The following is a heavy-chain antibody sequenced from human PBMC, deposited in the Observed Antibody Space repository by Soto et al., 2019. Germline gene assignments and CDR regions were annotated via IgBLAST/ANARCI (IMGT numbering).Heavy chain of an antibody. CDR1: EFSFSNYW. CDR2: INSDGTIT. D-gene: IGHD3-16*01. V-gene: IGHV3-74*03. CDR3: AFKPTPYSYASLYFKH. J-gene: IGHJ2*01. Sequence: VGSLRLSCASPEFSFSNYWMHCVRQSPGKGLVWVSRINSDGTITTYAESVKGRFTISRDNVKNMLYLEMNNLGAEDTAVYYCAFKPTPYSYASLYFKHWGLATLVSVSS.